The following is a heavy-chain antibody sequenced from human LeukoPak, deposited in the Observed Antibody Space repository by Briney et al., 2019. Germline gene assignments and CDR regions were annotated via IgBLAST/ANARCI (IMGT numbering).Heavy chain of an antibody. D-gene: IGHD3-10*01. Sequence: ASVRVSCKASGYTFTSYGINWVRQATGQGLEWMGWMNPNSGNTGYAQKFQGRVTITRNTSISTAYMELSSLRSEDTAVYYCARGSRWFGELLRWGQGTLVTVSS. CDR2: MNPNSGNT. V-gene: IGHV1-8*03. CDR1: GYTFTSYG. CDR3: ARGSRWFGELLR. J-gene: IGHJ4*02.